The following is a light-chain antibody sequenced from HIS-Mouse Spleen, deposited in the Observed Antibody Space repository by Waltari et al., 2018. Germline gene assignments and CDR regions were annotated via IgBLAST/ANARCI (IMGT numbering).Light chain of an antibody. CDR2: DAS. Sequence: EIVLTQSPATLSLSPGERATLSCGASQSVSSRYLAWYQQTPGLAPRILIYDASSRATDIPGRFSGSGAGTDFTLTISRLEPEDFAVYYCQQYGSSRTFGPGTKVDIK. J-gene: IGKJ3*01. CDR1: QSVSSRY. V-gene: IGKV3D-20*01. CDR3: QQYGSSRT.